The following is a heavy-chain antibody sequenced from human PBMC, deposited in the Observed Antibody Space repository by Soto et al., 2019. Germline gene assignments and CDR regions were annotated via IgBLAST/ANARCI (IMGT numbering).Heavy chain of an antibody. CDR2: IWYDGSKK. V-gene: IGHV3-33*01. CDR3: ARDYCSTSRGYDN. D-gene: IGHD6-25*01. Sequence: QVQLVESGGGVVQPGRSLRLSCSTSGFIFSDFGMHWVRQAPGKGLEWVAAIWYDGSKKYYGDSVKGRVSISRDPSKKTVHLQMNNLRAEDTALYYCARDYCSTSRGYDNWGQGTLVIVSS. CDR1: GFIFSDFG. J-gene: IGHJ4*02.